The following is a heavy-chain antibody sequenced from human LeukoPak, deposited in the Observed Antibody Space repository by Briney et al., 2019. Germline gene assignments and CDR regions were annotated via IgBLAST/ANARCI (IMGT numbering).Heavy chain of an antibody. CDR3: ARRSGITARPTFDY. Sequence: ASVKVSCKASGYTFTSYDINWVRQATGQGLERMGWMNPNSGNTGYAQKFQGRVTITRNTSISTAYMELSSLRSEDTAVYYCARRSGITARPTFDYWGQGTLVTVSS. CDR2: MNPNSGNT. D-gene: IGHD6-6*01. CDR1: GYTFTSYD. J-gene: IGHJ4*02. V-gene: IGHV1-8*03.